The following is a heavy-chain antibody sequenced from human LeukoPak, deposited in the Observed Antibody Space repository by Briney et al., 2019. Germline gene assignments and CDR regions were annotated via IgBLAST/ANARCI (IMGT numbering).Heavy chain of an antibody. CDR2: IKQDGSEK. CDR3: VNEYYDY. CDR1: AFTFSNYR. J-gene: IGHJ4*02. Sequence: PAGSLRLSCAASAFTFSNYRMTWVRQAPGKGLEWVANIKQDGSEKDYVDSVKCRFTISRDNAKNLLYLQMTSLRAEDTALYCCVNEYYDYWGQGTLVTVSS. V-gene: IGHV3-7*01. D-gene: IGHD3-10*01.